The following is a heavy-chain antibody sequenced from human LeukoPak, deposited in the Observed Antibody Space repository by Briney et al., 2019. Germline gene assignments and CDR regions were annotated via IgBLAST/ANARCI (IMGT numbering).Heavy chain of an antibody. CDR3: ARDQDYYGSGSYYRDAFDI. Sequence: ASVKVSCKASGYIFTSYGISWVRQAPGQGLEWMGWISAYNGNTNYAQKLQGRVTMTTDTSTSTAYMELSSLRSEDTAVYYCARDQDYYGSGSYYRDAFDIWGQGTMVTVSS. CDR1: GYIFTSYG. CDR2: ISAYNGNT. V-gene: IGHV1-18*01. D-gene: IGHD3-10*01. J-gene: IGHJ3*02.